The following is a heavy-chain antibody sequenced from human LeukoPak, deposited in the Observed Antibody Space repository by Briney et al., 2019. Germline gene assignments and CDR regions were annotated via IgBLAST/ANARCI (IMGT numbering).Heavy chain of an antibody. CDR1: GGSISSGGYS. D-gene: IGHD3-22*01. V-gene: IGHV4-30-2*01. CDR3: ARGRAQDYDDSSGYHTLFDY. Sequence: PSETLSLTCAVSGGSISSGGYSWSWIRQPPGKGLEWIGYIYHSGSTYYNPSLKSRVTISVDRSKNQFSLKLSSVTAADTAVYYCARGRAQDYDDSSGYHTLFDYWGQGTLVTVSS. J-gene: IGHJ4*02. CDR2: IYHSGST.